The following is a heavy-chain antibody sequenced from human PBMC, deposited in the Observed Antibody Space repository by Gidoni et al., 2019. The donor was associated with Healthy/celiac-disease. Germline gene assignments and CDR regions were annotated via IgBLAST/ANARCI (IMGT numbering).Heavy chain of an antibody. D-gene: IGHD4-17*01. CDR3: ARLGDYDYGDYAWFDP. CDR2: IYPGDSDI. CDR1: GYSFTTYW. Sequence: EVQLVQSGAEVNKPGESLKISCKGSGYSFTTYWIGWVRQMPGKGLEWMGIIYPGDSDIRYRPSFQGQVTISADKSINTAYLQWSSLKASDTAMYYCARLGDYDYGDYAWFDPWGQGTPVTVSS. J-gene: IGHJ5*02. V-gene: IGHV5-51*03.